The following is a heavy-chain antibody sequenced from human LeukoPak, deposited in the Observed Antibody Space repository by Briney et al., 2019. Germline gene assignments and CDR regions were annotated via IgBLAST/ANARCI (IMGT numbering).Heavy chain of an antibody. D-gene: IGHD4-17*01. CDR3: ARVRFYGARRPLDY. Sequence: TSETLSLTCTVSGASISSYYWNWLRQPPGEGLEWIGYMDNSGSTNYNPSLKSRVTISADTSKNQFSLKLSSVTAADTAVYYCARVRFYGARRPLDYWGQGTLVTVSS. J-gene: IGHJ4*02. CDR1: GASISSYY. V-gene: IGHV4-59*12. CDR2: MDNSGST.